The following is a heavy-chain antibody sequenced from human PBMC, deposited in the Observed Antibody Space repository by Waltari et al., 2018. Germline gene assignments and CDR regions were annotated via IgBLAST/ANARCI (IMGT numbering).Heavy chain of an antibody. Sequence: QVQLQQSGPGLVKPSQTLSLTSDISGDSVSSNSAAWNWIRQSPSRGLEWLVRTYSRSKWYNDYALSLKSRISINPYTSKTPFSLHLNAVTREDTAVYYCARVDSEFSASPAFDICVPVTMVTVSS. CDR2: TYSRSKWYN. J-gene: IGHJ3*02. CDR1: GDSVSSNSAA. D-gene: IGHD1-26*01. CDR3: ARVDSEFSASPAFDI. V-gene: IGHV6-1*01.